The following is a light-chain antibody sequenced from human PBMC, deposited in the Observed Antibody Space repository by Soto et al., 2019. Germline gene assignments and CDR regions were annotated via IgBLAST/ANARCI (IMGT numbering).Light chain of an antibody. CDR2: AAS. CDR1: QSISNY. CDR3: QQIAAT. J-gene: IGKJ4*01. V-gene: IGKV1-39*01. Sequence: DIQMTQSPSSLSASIGDRVTITCRASQSISNYLNWYQLKPGKAPKLLISAASNLLSGVPSRFNGSGSGTDYTRTIISLQPEDFATYSCQQIAATFDGGTKVEIK.